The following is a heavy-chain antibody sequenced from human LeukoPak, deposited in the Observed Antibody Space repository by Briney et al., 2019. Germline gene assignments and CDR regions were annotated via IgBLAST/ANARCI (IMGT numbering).Heavy chain of an antibody. J-gene: IGHJ4*02. V-gene: IGHV3-21*01. CDR1: GFTFSSYS. CDR3: VRDLYVPYCGGDCSEYYFDY. CDR2: ISSSSSYI. Sequence: GGSLRLSCAASGFTFSSYSMNWVRQAPGKGLEWVSSISSSSSYIYYADSVKGRFTISRDNAKNSLYLQMNSLRAEDTAVYYCVRDLYVPYCGGDCSEYYFDYWGQGTLVTVSS. D-gene: IGHD2-21*02.